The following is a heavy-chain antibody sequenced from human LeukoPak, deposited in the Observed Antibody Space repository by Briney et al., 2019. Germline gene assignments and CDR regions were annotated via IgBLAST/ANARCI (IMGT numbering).Heavy chain of an antibody. CDR1: GYTFTGYY. Sequence: GASVKVSCKASGYTFTGYYMHWVRQAPGQGLEWMGWINPNSGGTNYAQKFQGRVTMTRDTSTSTVYMELSSLRSEDTAVYYCARDTPPDLLPYYYDSSGYFDYWGQGTLVTVSS. CDR2: INPNSGGT. J-gene: IGHJ4*02. D-gene: IGHD3-22*01. V-gene: IGHV1-2*02. CDR3: ARDTPPDLLPYYYDSSGYFDY.